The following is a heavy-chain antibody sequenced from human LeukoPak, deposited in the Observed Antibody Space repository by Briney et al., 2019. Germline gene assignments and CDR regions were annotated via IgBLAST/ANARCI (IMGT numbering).Heavy chain of an antibody. CDR3: ARKEDV. CDR1: GGSISSYY. CDR2: IYYSGST. V-gene: IGHV4-59*12. Sequence: SETLSLTCTVSGGSISSYYWSWIRQPPGKGLEWIGYIYYSGSTNYNPSLKSRVTMSVDTSKDQFSLKVNSVTAADTAVYYCARKEDVWGQGITVTVSS. J-gene: IGHJ6*02.